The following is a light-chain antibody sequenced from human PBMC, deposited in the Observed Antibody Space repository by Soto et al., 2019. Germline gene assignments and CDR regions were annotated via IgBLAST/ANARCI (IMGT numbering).Light chain of an antibody. Sequence: ETVLTQSPPTSSLSPGESATLSCRASQGLSKYLVWYQQKPGQAPRLLIYGASNRATGIPDRFSGSGSGTDFTLTISRLEPEDFAVYYCQQYGSSLWTFGHGTKVDIK. V-gene: IGKV3-20*01. CDR1: QGLSKY. CDR2: GAS. CDR3: QQYGSSLWT. J-gene: IGKJ1*01.